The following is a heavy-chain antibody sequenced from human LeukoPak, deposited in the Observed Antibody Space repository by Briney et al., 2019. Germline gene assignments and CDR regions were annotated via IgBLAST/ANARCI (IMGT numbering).Heavy chain of an antibody. CDR1: GFTFSSYA. Sequence: GGSLRLSCAASGFTFSSYAMSWVRQAPGKGLEWVSAISGSGGSTYYADSVKGRFTISRDNSKNTLYLQMNSLRAEDTAVYYCAKVGYCSSTSCYKFDYWGQGTLVTVSS. V-gene: IGHV3-23*01. J-gene: IGHJ4*02. CDR2: ISGSGGST. CDR3: AKVGYCSSTSCYKFDY. D-gene: IGHD2-2*02.